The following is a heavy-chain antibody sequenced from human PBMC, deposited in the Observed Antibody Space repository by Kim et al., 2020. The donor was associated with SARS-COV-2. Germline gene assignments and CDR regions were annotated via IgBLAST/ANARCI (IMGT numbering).Heavy chain of an antibody. D-gene: IGHD2-2*01. CDR1: GGSFSGYY. Sequence: SETLSLTCAVYGGSFSGYYWSWIRQPPGKGLEWVGEINHSGSTNYNPSLKSRVTISVDTSKNQFSLKLSSVTAADTAVYYCARQRGRKSSTTNHYYYMDVWGKGTTVTVSS. J-gene: IGHJ6*03. CDR2: INHSGST. V-gene: IGHV4-34*01. CDR3: ARQRGRKSSTTNHYYYMDV.